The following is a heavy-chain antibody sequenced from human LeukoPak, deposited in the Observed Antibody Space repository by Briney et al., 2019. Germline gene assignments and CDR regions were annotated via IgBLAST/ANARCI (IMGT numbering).Heavy chain of an antibody. V-gene: IGHV3-21*01. CDR3: ARVKDTSGYDAFDI. D-gene: IGHD5-12*01. Sequence: GGSLRLSCAASGFTFSSYSMNWVRQASGKGLEWVSSISSSSTYIYYTDSVKGRFTISRDNAENSLFLHMNSLRAEDTAVYYCARVKDTSGYDAFDIWGHGTMVTVSS. CDR2: ISSSSTYI. J-gene: IGHJ3*02. CDR1: GFTFSSYS.